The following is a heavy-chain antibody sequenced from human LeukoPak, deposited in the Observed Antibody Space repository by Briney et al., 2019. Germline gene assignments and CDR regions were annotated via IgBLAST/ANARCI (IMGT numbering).Heavy chain of an antibody. J-gene: IGHJ3*02. Sequence: PGGSLRLSCAASGFTVSSNYMSWVRQAPGKGLEWVSYISSSSSTIYYADSVKGQFTISRDNAKNSLYLQMNSLRDADTAVYYCARDPDCRGDCSDAFDIWGQGTMVTVS. CDR3: ARDPDCRGDCSDAFDI. CDR2: ISSSSSTI. V-gene: IGHV3-48*02. CDR1: GFTVSSNY. D-gene: IGHD2-21*02.